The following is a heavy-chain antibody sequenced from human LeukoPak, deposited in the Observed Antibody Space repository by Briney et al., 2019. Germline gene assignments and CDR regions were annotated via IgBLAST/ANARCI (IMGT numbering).Heavy chain of an antibody. J-gene: IGHJ4*02. CDR1: GYTFTGYG. Sequence: VASVTVSCKTSGYTFTGYGINWVRQAPGQGLEWMGWISASNGNTNYAQKLQGRVTITTDTSTSTGYMELRSLRSDDTAVYFCARDLHPGLDYYESSGYGGDYWGQGTLVTVSS. CDR3: ARDLHPGLDYYESSGYGGDY. CDR2: ISASNGNT. V-gene: IGHV1-18*01. D-gene: IGHD3-22*01.